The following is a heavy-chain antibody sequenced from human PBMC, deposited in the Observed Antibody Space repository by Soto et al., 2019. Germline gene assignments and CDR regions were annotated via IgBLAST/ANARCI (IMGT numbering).Heavy chain of an antibody. D-gene: IGHD3-10*01. CDR1: GFTFSSYA. Sequence: PGGSLRLSCAASGFTFSSYAMHWVRQAPGKGLEWVAVISDDGSNKYYADSVKGRFTISRDNSKNTLYLQMNSLRAEDTAVYYCARETLLWFGESSTDAGYFDYWGQGTLVTVSS. J-gene: IGHJ4*02. V-gene: IGHV3-30-3*01. CDR2: ISDDGSNK. CDR3: ARETLLWFGESSTDAGYFDY.